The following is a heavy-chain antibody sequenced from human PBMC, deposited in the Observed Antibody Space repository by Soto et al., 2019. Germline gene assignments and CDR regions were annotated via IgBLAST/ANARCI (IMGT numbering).Heavy chain of an antibody. CDR3: ARDATPIVGATTPWFDP. CDR2: ISYDGSNK. Sequence: LSLSCAASGFTFSSYAMHWVRQAPGKGLEWVAVISYDGSNKYYADSVKGRFTISRDNSKNTLYLQMNSLRAEDTAVYYCARDATPIVGATTPWFDPWGQGTLVTVSS. D-gene: IGHD1-26*01. V-gene: IGHV3-30-3*01. CDR1: GFTFSSYA. J-gene: IGHJ5*02.